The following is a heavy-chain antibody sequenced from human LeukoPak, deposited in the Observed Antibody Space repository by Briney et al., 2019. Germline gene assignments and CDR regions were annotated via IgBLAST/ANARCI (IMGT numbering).Heavy chain of an antibody. CDR2: IGGGYGTT. CDR3: AKASSGYSSSPFDY. J-gene: IGHJ4*02. V-gene: IGHV3-23*01. D-gene: IGHD6-13*01. CDR1: GFTFSSYA. Sequence: GGSLRLSCAASGFTFSSYAMSWVRQAPGKGLEWVSAIGGGYGTTSYADSVKGRFTISRDNSKNTLYLQMNSLRAEDTAVFYYAKASSGYSSSPFDYWGQGTLVTVSS.